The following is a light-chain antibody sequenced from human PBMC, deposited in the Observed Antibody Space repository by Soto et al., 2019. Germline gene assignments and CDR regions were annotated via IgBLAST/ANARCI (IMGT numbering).Light chain of an antibody. CDR1: QSINVW. J-gene: IGKJ1*01. Sequence: IQMTQSPSTLSASVGDRVTITCRASQSINVWLAWYQQKPGRAPKLLIYQASTLQNGVPSRFSGSGSGIEFTLTISSLQPDDFATYYCQQYNVYWTFGQGTKVEIK. CDR2: QAS. CDR3: QQYNVYWT. V-gene: IGKV1-5*03.